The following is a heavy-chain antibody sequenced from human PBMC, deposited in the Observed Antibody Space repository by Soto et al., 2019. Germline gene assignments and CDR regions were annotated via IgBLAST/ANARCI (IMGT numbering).Heavy chain of an antibody. J-gene: IGHJ4*02. Sequence: QVQVVQSGAEVKKPGASVKVSCKASGYTFISYGFSWVRQAPGQGLEWMGWISAYNGNTNYAQKFQGRVSMTTDTSTSTAYMELRSLRSDDTAVYYCARDRRQFGGSYPFPPDYWVQGTLVTVSS. CDR1: GYTFISYG. V-gene: IGHV1-18*01. D-gene: IGHD1-26*01. CDR2: ISAYNGNT. CDR3: ARDRRQFGGSYPFPPDY.